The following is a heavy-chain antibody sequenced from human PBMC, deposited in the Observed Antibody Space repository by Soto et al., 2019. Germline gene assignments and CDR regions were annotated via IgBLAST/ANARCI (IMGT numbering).Heavy chain of an antibody. CDR3: ARIPRPAYCGGDCSGALYYGMDV. CDR2: IFSNDEK. V-gene: IGHV2-26*01. D-gene: IGHD2-21*02. J-gene: IGHJ6*02. Sequence: QVTLKESGPVLVNPTETLTLTCTVSGFSLSNARMGVSWIRQPPGKALEWLAHIFSNDEKSYSTSLKSRLTISKDTSKSQVVLTMTNMDPVDTATYYCARIPRPAYCGGDCSGALYYGMDVWGQGTTVTVSS. CDR1: GFSLSNARMG.